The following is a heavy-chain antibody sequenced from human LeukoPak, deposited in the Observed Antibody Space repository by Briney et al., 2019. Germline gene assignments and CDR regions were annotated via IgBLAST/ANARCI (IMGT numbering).Heavy chain of an antibody. Sequence: GESLKISCKGSGYSFSNYWIGWVRQMPGKGLEWMGIIYPGDSDTRYSPSFQGQVTISADKSISTAYLQWSSLKASDTAMYYCARTRGVAWYYTSRDAFDIWGQGTMVAVSS. CDR3: ARTRGVAWYYTSRDAFDI. CDR2: IYPGDSDT. D-gene: IGHD2/OR15-2a*01. J-gene: IGHJ3*02. CDR1: GYSFSNYW. V-gene: IGHV5-51*01.